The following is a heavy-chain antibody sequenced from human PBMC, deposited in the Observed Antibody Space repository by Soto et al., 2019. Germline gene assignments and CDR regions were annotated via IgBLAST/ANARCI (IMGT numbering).Heavy chain of an antibody. CDR2: INWNGRTR. Sequence: LRLSCAASGFTFEDYGMSWVRQLPGKGLQWVAGINWNGRTRNYVDSVRGRFTISREDANSHVYLDMNYVRPEDTASFYCARAHPRGRYFDWLIFPLGYWGRGALVTVS. CDR1: GFTFEDYG. D-gene: IGHD3-9*01. V-gene: IGHV3-20*04. CDR3: ARAHPRGRYFDWLIFPLGY. J-gene: IGHJ4*02.